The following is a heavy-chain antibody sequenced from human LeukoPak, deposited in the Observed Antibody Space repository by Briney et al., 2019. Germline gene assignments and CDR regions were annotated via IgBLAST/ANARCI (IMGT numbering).Heavy chain of an antibody. V-gene: IGHV4-59*08. CDR3: ARLIYNTYANNWRFDY. D-gene: IGHD1-1*01. Sequence: SETLSLTCTVSGGSISSYYWSWIRQPPGKGLEWIGYISSSGSANYNPSPKSRVIISTDMSKNRFSLKLTSVTAADTAVYFCARLIYNTYANNWRFDYWGQGILVTVSS. CDR2: ISSSGSA. CDR1: GGSISSYY. J-gene: IGHJ4*02.